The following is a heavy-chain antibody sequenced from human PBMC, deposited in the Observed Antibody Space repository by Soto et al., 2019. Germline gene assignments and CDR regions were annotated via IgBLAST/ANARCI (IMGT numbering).Heavy chain of an antibody. Sequence: ASVKVSCKASGYTFTDYFIHWVRQAPGQGFEWMGWINPKSRGTTYAQKFQGRVTMTRDTSNTTAYMELRGLRSDDTAIYYCARVTLMAGNWFDTWGQGTLATVSS. CDR3: ARVTLMAGNWFDT. J-gene: IGHJ5*02. CDR1: GYTFTDYF. V-gene: IGHV1-2*02. CDR2: INPKSRGT.